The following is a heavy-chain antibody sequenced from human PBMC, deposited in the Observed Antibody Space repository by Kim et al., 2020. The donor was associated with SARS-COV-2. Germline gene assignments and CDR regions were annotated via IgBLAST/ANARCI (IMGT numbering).Heavy chain of an antibody. V-gene: IGHV1-58*01. CDR1: GFTFTSSA. CDR3: AAMFVRGYQTFDY. CDR2: IVVGSGNT. Sequence: SVKVSCKASGFTFTSSAVQWVRQARGQRLEWIGWIVVGSGNTNYAQKFQERVTITRDMSTSTAYMELSSLRSEDTAVYYCAAMFVRGYQTFDYWGQGTLVTVSS. J-gene: IGHJ4*02. D-gene: IGHD2-2*01.